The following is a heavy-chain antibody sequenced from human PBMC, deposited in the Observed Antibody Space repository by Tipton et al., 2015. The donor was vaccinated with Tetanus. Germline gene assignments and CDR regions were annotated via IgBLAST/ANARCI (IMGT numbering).Heavy chain of an antibody. V-gene: IGHV1-69*01. CDR3: ARDTRGDSSGYYYFLYYYGMDV. Sequence: QVQLVQSGAEVKKPGSSVKVSCKASGGTFSSYAISWVRQAPGQGLEWMGGIIPIFGTANYAQKFQGRVTITADESTSTAYMELSSLRSEDTAVYYCARDTRGDSSGYYYFLYYYGMDVWGQGTTVTVSS. J-gene: IGHJ6*02. D-gene: IGHD3-22*01. CDR2: IIPIFGTA. CDR1: GGTFSSYA.